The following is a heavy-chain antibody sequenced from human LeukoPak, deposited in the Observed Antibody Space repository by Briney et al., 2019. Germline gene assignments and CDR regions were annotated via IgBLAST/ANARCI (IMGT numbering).Heavy chain of an antibody. J-gene: IGHJ4*02. V-gene: IGHV3-23*01. D-gene: IGHD6-19*01. CDR2: LSGSGGST. CDR3: AKDGVWQSYYFDY. Sequence: GGSLRLSCAASGFTFSSYAMSWVRQPPGKGLEWVSALSGSGGSTYYADSVKGRFTISRDNSKSTLYLQMNSLRAEDTAVYYCAKDGVWQSYYFDYWGQGTLVTVSS. CDR1: GFTFSSYA.